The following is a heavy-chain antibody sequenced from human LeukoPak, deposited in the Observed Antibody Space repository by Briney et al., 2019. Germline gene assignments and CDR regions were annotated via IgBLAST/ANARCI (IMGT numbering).Heavy chain of an antibody. D-gene: IGHD6-13*01. J-gene: IGHJ4*02. CDR2: ISYDGSNK. CDR1: GFTFSSYG. Sequence: PGGSLRLSCAASGFTFSSYGMHWVRQAPGKGLEWVAVISYDGSNKYYADSVKGRFTISRDNSKNTLYLQMNSLRAEDTAVYYCVVAAAGTGFDYWGQGTLVTDSS. V-gene: IGHV3-30*03. CDR3: VVAAAGTGFDY.